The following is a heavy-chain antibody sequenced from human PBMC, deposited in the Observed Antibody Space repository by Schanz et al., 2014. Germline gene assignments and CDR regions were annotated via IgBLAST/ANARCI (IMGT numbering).Heavy chain of an antibody. Sequence: EVQLLESGGGLVQPGGSLRLSCLASGFAFSSYGMNWLRQAPGKGLEWVSVIGVDGTTTYYADSVKGRFTISRDNAKNSLYLQMNSLRAEDTAVYHCVSSGSYSSYASWGQGTLVTVSS. CDR3: VSSGSYSSYAS. CDR2: IGVDGTTT. J-gene: IGHJ4*02. V-gene: IGHV3-23*01. D-gene: IGHD3-10*01. CDR1: GFAFSSYG.